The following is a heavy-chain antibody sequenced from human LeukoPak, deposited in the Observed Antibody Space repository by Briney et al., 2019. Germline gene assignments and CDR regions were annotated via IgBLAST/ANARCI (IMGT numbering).Heavy chain of an antibody. CDR3: ARDLDSSSWYILWFDP. J-gene: IGHJ5*02. CDR2: ISYDGSNK. CDR1: GITFSSYA. V-gene: IGHV3-30-3*01. Sequence: GGSLRLSCAASGITFSSYAMSWVRQAPGKGLEWVAVISYDGSNKYYADSVKGRFTISRDNSKNTLFLQMNSLRAEDTAVYYCARDLDSSSWYILWFDPWGQGTLVTVSS. D-gene: IGHD6-13*01.